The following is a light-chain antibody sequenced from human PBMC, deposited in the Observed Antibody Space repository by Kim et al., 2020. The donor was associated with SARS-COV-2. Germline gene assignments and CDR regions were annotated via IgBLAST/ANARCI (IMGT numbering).Light chain of an antibody. V-gene: IGLV2-23*02. CDR3: CSYAGSYVV. Sequence: PGQSSTISCTGTSSDVGSYNLVSWYQQHPGKAPKLMIYEVSKRPSGVSNRFSGSKSGNTASLTIAGLQAEDEADYYCCSYAGSYVVFGGGTQLTVL. CDR1: SSDVGSYNL. J-gene: IGLJ2*01. CDR2: EVS.